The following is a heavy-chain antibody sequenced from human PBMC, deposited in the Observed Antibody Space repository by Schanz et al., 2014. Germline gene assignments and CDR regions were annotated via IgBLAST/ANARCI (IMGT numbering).Heavy chain of an antibody. D-gene: IGHD3-3*01. V-gene: IGHV1-2*02. J-gene: IGHJ6*02. CDR1: GYTLTNFD. CDR3: ARDGPPQLRSSGLDV. CDR2: VNANTGGT. Sequence: QVQLVQSGGDVKTPGASVKVSCKASGYTLTNFDINWVREAPGQGLEWMGWVNANTGGTDYAQKFQGRVTMTRDTSITTAYMELRSLTSDDTAVYYCARDGPPQLRSSGLDVWGQGTPISVSS.